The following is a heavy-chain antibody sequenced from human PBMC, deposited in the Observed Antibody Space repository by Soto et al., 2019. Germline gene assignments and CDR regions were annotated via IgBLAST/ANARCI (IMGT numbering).Heavy chain of an antibody. V-gene: IGHV3-33*01. Sequence: PGGSLRLSCAASGFTFSSYGMHWVRQAPGKGLEWVAVIWYDGSNKYYADSVKGRFTISRDNSKNTLYLQMNSLRAEDTAVYHCARSDMITFGRPDYYFDYWGQGTLVTVSS. D-gene: IGHD3-16*01. CDR1: GFTFSSYG. J-gene: IGHJ4*02. CDR3: ARSDMITFGRPDYYFDY. CDR2: IWYDGSNK.